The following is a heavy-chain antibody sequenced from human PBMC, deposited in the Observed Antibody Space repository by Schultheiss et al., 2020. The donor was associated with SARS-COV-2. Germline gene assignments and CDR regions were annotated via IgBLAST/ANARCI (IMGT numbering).Heavy chain of an antibody. V-gene: IGHV1-2*02. J-gene: IGHJ6*02. Sequence: ASVKVSCKASGYTFTGYYMHWVRQAPGQGLEWMGWINPNSGGTKYAQKFQGRVTMTTDTSTSTAYMELSSLRSEDTAVYYCARWGWLVPYYYGMDVWGQGTTVTVSS. CDR2: INPNSGGT. CDR3: ARWGWLVPYYYGMDV. D-gene: IGHD6-19*01. CDR1: GYTFTGYY.